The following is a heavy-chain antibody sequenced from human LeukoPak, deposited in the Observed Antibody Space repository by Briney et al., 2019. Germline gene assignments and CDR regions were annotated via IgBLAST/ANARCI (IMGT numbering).Heavy chain of an antibody. V-gene: IGHV4-34*01. Sequence: PSETLSLTCAVYGGSFSGYFWSWIRQPPGKGVEWIGEINHSGSTNYNASLKSRVTISVDTSNNQFSLKLSSVTAADTAVYYCARRIGYSSGWPHWYFDLWGRGTLVTVSS. CDR1: GGSFSGYF. D-gene: IGHD6-19*01. J-gene: IGHJ2*01. CDR2: INHSGST. CDR3: ARRIGYSSGWPHWYFDL.